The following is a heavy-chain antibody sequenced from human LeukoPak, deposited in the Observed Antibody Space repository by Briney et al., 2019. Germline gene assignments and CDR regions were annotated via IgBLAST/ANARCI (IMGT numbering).Heavy chain of an antibody. D-gene: IGHD2-15*01. V-gene: IGHV1-69*05. CDR3: ARRLGGGTYFDY. CDR2: IIPIFGTA. CDR1: GGTFSSYA. J-gene: IGHJ4*02. Sequence: SVKVSCKASGGTFSSYAISWVRQAPGQGLEWMGGIIPIFGTANYAQKFQGRVTITTDESTSTAYMELSSLRSEDTAVYYCARRLGGGTYFDYWGQGTLVTVSS.